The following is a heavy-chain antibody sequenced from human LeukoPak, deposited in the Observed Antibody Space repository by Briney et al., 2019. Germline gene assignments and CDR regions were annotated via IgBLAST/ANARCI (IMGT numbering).Heavy chain of an antibody. J-gene: IGHJ4*02. V-gene: IGHV3-33*01. Sequence: PGGSLRLSCAASGFTFSDYGMHWVRQAPGSGLEWVALIWYDGSNKYYADSVKGRFTISRDNSKNTLYLQMNSLRAEDTAVYYCARARNNYDSSGYSALDYWGQGTLVTVSS. CDR3: ARARNNYDSSGYSALDY. D-gene: IGHD3-22*01. CDR1: GFTFSDYG. CDR2: IWYDGSNK.